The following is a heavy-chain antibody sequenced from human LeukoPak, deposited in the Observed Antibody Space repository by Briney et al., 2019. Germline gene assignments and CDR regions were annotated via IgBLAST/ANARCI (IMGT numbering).Heavy chain of an antibody. CDR1: GFTFSNYW. CDR3: ARDAGSYSDY. Sequence: GGSLRLSCAASGFTFSNYWMSWVRQAPGKGLEWVANINQGGSEKFYVDSVKGRFTISRDNSKNTLYLQMNSLRAEDTAVYYCARDAGSYSDYWGQGTLVTVSS. J-gene: IGHJ4*02. D-gene: IGHD1-26*01. V-gene: IGHV3-7*01. CDR2: INQGGSEK.